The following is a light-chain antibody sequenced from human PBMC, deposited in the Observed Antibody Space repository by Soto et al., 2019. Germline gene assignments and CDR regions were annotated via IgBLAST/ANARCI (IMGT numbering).Light chain of an antibody. CDR1: SSDIGGYNY. J-gene: IGLJ1*01. Sequence: QSVLTQPPSASGSPGQSVTISCTGTSSDIGGYNYVSWYQQHPGKAPKLMIYEVIKRPSGVPDRFSGSRSGNTASLTVSGLQAEDEADYYCSSYTGTNNVYVFGTGTKV. CDR3: SSYTGTNNVYV. V-gene: IGLV2-8*01. CDR2: EVI.